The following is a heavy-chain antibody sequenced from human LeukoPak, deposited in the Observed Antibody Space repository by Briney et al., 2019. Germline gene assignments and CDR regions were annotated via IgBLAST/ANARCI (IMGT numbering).Heavy chain of an antibody. D-gene: IGHD3-9*01. CDR2: ITNGGSTI. Sequence: GGSLRLSCAASGFTFSDYNMNWVRQAPGKGLEWVSYITNGGSTIHHADSVKGRFTISRDNAKKTLYLQMSSLRAEDTAVYYCARSIGLTGGGVDVWGQGTTVTVSS. CDR1: GFTFSDYN. V-gene: IGHV3-11*01. J-gene: IGHJ6*02. CDR3: ARSIGLTGGGVDV.